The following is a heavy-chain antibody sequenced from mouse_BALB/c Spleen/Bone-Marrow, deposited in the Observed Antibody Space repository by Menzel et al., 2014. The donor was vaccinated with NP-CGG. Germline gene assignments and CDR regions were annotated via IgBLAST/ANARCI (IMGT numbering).Heavy chain of an antibody. CDR3: ATTDSSGVFAY. CDR2: IDPANGNT. J-gene: IGHJ3*01. D-gene: IGHD3-2*01. Sequence: VQLQQSGAELVKPGASVKLSCTASGFNIKDTYMHWVKQRPEQGLEWIGRIDPANGNTEYDPKFQGKATITADTSSNTAYLQLSSLTSEDTAVYYCATTDSSGVFAYWGQGTLVTVSA. V-gene: IGHV14-3*02. CDR1: GFNIKDTY.